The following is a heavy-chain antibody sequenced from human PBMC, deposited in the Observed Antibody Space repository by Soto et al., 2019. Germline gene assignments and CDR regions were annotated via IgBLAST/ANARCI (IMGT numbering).Heavy chain of an antibody. CDR3: ARDASGPITATTHFDF. V-gene: IGHV3-11*01. J-gene: IGHJ4*02. CDR2: ISNRGSTI. Sequence: GGSLRLSCAASGFTFSDYYMSWIRQAPGKGLEWVSYISNRGSTIYYADSVKGRFTISRDNTKNSPYLQLNSLRAEDTAFYYCARDASGPITATTHFDFWGQGTLVTVSS. CDR1: GFTFSDYY. D-gene: IGHD1-1*01.